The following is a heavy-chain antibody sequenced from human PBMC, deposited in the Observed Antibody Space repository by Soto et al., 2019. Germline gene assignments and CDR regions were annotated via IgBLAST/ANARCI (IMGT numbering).Heavy chain of an antibody. CDR3: VGGHPLTGSRNGFDY. D-gene: IGHD3-9*01. CDR1: GVSVWSSG. V-gene: IGHV3-23*01. J-gene: IGHJ4*02. Sequence: GGWLRIACASCGVSVWSSGMGGARQEPGQGLECMSTISDSGGSTADVASVKGRFTTSRDNSKNTLYLQMSSLRIDDTALYRCVGGHPLTGSRNGFDYWGQGTHVTVSS. CDR2: ISDSGGST.